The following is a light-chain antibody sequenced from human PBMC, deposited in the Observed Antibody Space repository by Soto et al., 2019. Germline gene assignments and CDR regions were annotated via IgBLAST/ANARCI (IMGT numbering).Light chain of an antibody. CDR1: QSVSSSY. J-gene: IGKJ4*01. CDR3: QHYGSSPLT. V-gene: IGKV3-20*01. Sequence: EIVLTQSPGTLSLSPGERATLSCRASQSVSSSYLAWYQQTPGQAPRLLIYGASSRATGIPGRFSGSGSGTDFTLTISSLEPEDYAVYYCQHYGSSPLTFGGGTKVEIK. CDR2: GAS.